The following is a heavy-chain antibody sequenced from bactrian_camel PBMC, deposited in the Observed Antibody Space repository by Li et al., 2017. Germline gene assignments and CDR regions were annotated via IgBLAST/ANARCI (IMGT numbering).Heavy chain of an antibody. CDR2: ISGDATRT. CDR1: AFTFSSYY. Sequence: VQLVESGGGLVEPGGFLRLSCAASAFTFSSYYISWVRQAPGKGLEWVSAISGDATRTDYLDSVKGRFTISRDNARSTVYLQINGLESEDTALYYCAIDIRYGGAPGQGTQVTVS. J-gene: IGHJ4*01. D-gene: IGHD6*01. V-gene: IGHV3-2*01.